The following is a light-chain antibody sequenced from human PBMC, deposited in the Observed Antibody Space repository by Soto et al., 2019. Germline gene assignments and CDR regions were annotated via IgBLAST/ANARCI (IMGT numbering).Light chain of an antibody. Sequence: EVVLTQSPATLSLSPGERATLSCRASQSVRTSLAWYQHKPGQAPRLVIYDASLRANGVPARFGGSGSGTDFTLTINSLEPDDFAVYYCQQRNVWPPITFGQGTRLEIK. CDR3: QQRNVWPPIT. CDR1: QSVRTS. V-gene: IGKV3-11*01. J-gene: IGKJ5*01. CDR2: DAS.